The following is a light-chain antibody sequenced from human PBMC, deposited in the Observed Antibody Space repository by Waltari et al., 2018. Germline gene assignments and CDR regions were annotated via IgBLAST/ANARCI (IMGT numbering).Light chain of an antibody. CDR2: AAS. V-gene: IGKV1-9*01. J-gene: IGKJ4*01. CDR1: QGITTY. CDR3: QQFNNYPRT. Sequence: DIQLTQSPSFLSASVGDTVSMTCRASQGITTYLGWYQQKPGRAPKLLIYAASTLHNGVSSRFSGGGSWTLFTLTISNLQPEDLATYYCQQFNNYPRTFGGGTRVEIK.